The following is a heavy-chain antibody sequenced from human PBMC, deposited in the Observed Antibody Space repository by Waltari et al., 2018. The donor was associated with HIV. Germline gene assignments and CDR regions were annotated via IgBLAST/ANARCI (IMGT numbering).Heavy chain of an antibody. D-gene: IGHD6-19*01. CDR3: ARDSAPGLAVDDDDGEFFYYGLDV. Sequence: QVHLEQWGTGLLRPSETLSLTCAVYGGSFSGYYWSWIRQSPGRGLEWIGEVNHVGRTNYSPSLKARVTVSVDTSKNQFSLTMRSVTAADTAVYYCARDSAPGLAVDDDDGEFFYYGLDVWGQGTTVTVSS. J-gene: IGHJ6*01. CDR2: VNHVGRT. V-gene: IGHV4-34*01. CDR1: GGSFSGYY.